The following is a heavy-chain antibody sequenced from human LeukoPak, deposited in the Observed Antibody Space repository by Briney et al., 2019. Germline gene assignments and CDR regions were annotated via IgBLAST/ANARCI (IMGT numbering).Heavy chain of an antibody. CDR1: GGSISSYY. CDR3: ASLSTIGWYFDL. V-gene: IGHV4-59*01. CDR2: IYYSGST. D-gene: IGHD5-24*01. J-gene: IGHJ2*01. Sequence: SETLSLTCTVSGGSISSYYWSWIRQPPGKGLEWIGYIYYSGSTNYNPSLKSRVTISVDTSKNQFSLKLSPVTAADTAVYYCASLSTIGWYFDLWGRGTLVTVSS.